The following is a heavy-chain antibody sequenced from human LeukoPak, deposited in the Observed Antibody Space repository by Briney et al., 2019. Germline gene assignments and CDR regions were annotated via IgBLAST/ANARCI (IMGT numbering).Heavy chain of an antibody. CDR3: AREGPRGNSQFDY. V-gene: IGHV3-33*01. Sequence: PGGSLRLSCAASGFTFSSYGMHWVRQARGEGLEWVALIWYDGSNKYYTDSVKGRLTISRDNSKNTLYLQMNSLRAEDTAIYYCAREGPRGNSQFDYWGQGTLVTVSS. CDR1: GFTFSSYG. J-gene: IGHJ4*02. CDR2: IWYDGSNK. D-gene: IGHD2/OR15-2a*01.